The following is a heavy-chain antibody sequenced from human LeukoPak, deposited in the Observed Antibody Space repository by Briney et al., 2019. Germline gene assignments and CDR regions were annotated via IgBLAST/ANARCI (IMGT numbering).Heavy chain of an antibody. CDR2: IIPIFGTA. D-gene: IGHD2-21*01. CDR3: ASCSLGGDAAFDI. J-gene: IGHJ3*02. CDR1: GGTFSSYA. Sequence: GASVKVSCKASGGTFSSYAISWVRQAPGQGLEWMGGIIPIFGTANYAQKFQGRVTITADESTSTAYMELSSLRSEDTAVYYCASCSLGGDAAFDIWGQGTMVTVSS. V-gene: IGHV1-69*13.